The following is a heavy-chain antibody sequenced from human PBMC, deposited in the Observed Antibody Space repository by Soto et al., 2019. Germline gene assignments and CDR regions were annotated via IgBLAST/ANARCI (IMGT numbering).Heavy chain of an antibody. J-gene: IGHJ6*02. V-gene: IGHV3-53*04. Sequence: GGSLRLSCAASGFTVSSNYMNWVRQAPGKGLEWVSVICSGGSTYYADSVKGRFTISRHNSKNTLYLQMNSLREEDTAGYDCASAPDDYGDYDYYYYGMDVWGQGTTVTVSS. CDR1: GFTVSSNY. CDR3: ASAPDDYGDYDYYYYGMDV. CDR2: ICSGGST. D-gene: IGHD4-17*01.